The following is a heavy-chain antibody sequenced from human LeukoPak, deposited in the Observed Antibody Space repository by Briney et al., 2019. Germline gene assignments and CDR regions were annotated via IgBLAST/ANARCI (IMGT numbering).Heavy chain of an antibody. D-gene: IGHD3-22*01. CDR2: MNPNSGNT. V-gene: IGHV1-8*01. CDR3: AVYDSSGYYYSNDAFDI. J-gene: IGHJ3*02. CDR1: GYTFTSYD. Sequence: ASVKVSCKASGYTFTSYDINWVRQATGQGLEGMGWMNPNSGNTGYAQKFQGRVTMTRNTSISTAYMELSSLRSEDTAVYYCAVYDSSGYYYSNDAFDIWGQGTMVTVSS.